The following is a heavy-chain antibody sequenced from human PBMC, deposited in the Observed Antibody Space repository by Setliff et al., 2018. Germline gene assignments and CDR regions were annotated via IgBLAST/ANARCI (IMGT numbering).Heavy chain of an antibody. Sequence: ASVKVSCKASGYTFTGYYMHWVRQAPGQRPEWMGWINTGNANTKYSQKFQGRVTITRDASASTAYMELSSLRSEDTAVYYCARGDVYSGSYYHFDYWGQGMLVT. D-gene: IGHD1-26*01. CDR2: INTGNANT. J-gene: IGHJ4*02. CDR3: ARGDVYSGSYYHFDY. V-gene: IGHV1-3*04. CDR1: GYTFTGYY.